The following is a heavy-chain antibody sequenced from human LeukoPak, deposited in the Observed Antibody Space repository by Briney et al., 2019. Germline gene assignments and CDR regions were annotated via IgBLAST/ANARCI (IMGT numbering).Heavy chain of an antibody. CDR2: INKDGSET. V-gene: IGHV3-7*05. CDR3: VRGFDGYFGFDL. D-gene: IGHD5-24*01. Sequence: GGSLRLSCAASGFTFSTYWMSWVRLAPGKGLEWVANINKDGSETFYVDSVKGRFTISRDNGKNSMFVQMDSLRAEDTAVYYCVRGFDGYFGFDLWGQGTMVTVSS. J-gene: IGHJ3*01. CDR1: GFTFSTYW.